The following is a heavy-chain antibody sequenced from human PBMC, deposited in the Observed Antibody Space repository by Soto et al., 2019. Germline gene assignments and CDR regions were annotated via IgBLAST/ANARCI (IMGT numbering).Heavy chain of an antibody. Sequence: SETLSLTCTVSGRSISSYYWSWIRQPPGKGLEWIGYIYYSGSTNYNPSLKSRVTISVDTSKNQFSLKLSSVTAADTAVYYCARASRGYDYYMDVWGKGTTVTVSS. CDR1: GRSISSYY. J-gene: IGHJ6*03. CDR2: IYYSGST. V-gene: IGHV4-59*01. CDR3: ARASRGYDYYMDV.